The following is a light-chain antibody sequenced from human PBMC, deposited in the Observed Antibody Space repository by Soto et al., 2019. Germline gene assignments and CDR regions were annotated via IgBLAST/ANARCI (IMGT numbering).Light chain of an antibody. Sequence: DIQLTQSPSSLSASVGDRVTLTCRTSQTISSYLNWYQQKPWKAPKLLISAASGLQSWVPSRFSVSGSGTDFTLTITTLQPEDFATYYCQQSYNIPYTFGQGTKLEIK. CDR1: QTISSY. J-gene: IGKJ2*01. CDR3: QQSYNIPYT. V-gene: IGKV1-39*01. CDR2: AAS.